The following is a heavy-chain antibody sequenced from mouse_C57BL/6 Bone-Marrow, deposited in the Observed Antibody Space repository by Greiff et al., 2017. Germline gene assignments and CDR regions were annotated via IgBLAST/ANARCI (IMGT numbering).Heavy chain of an antibody. CDR2: IWSGGST. J-gene: IGHJ4*01. CDR3: TPYDYHYAMDY. CDR1: GFSLTSYG. Sequence: VMLVESGPGLVQPSQSLSITCTVSGFSLTSYGVHWVRQSPGTGLEWLGVIWSGGSTDYNAAFISRLSISKDNSKCQVFFKMNLLQADDAAIYYCTPYDYHYAMDYWGQGTSVTVSS. V-gene: IGHV2-2*01. D-gene: IGHD2-4*01.